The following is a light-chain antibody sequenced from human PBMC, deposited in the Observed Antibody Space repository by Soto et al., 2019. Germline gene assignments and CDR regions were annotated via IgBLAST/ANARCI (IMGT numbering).Light chain of an antibody. V-gene: IGLV2-14*01. CDR2: DVS. CDR1: SSDVGGYNY. Sequence: QSALTQPASVSGSPGQSITISCTGTSSDVGGYNYVSWYQQHPGKAPKLMIYDVSNRPSGVSNRFSGSKSGNTASLTISGHQAEDEADYYCSSYTSSSTVVFGGGTNLTVL. J-gene: IGLJ2*01. CDR3: SSYTSSSTVV.